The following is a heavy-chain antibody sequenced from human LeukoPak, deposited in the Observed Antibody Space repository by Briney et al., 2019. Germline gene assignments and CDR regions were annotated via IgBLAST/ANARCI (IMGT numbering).Heavy chain of an antibody. V-gene: IGHV3-48*03. D-gene: IGHD4-17*01. CDR2: ISSSGSTI. J-gene: IGHJ4*02. CDR1: GFTFSSYE. CDR3: AKDRGDYAFDY. Sequence: GGSLRLSCAASGFTFSSYEMNWVRQAPGKGLEWVSCISSSGSTIYYADSVKGRFTISRDNSKNTLYLQMNSLRAEDTAVYYCAKDRGDYAFDYWGQGTLVTVSS.